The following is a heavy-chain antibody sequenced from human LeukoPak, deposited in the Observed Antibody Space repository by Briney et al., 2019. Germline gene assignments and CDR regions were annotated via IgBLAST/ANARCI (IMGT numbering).Heavy chain of an antibody. CDR1: GFTFSSYA. J-gene: IGHJ4*02. CDR2: ISGSGGST. V-gene: IGHV3-23*01. CDR3: AKYPTPGIAVACTDYFDY. Sequence: GGSLRLSCAASGFTFSSYAMSWVRQAPGKGLEWVSAISGSGGSTYYADSVKGRFTISRDNSKNTLYLQMNSLRAEDTAVYYCAKYPTPGIAVACTDYFDYWGQGTLFTVSS. D-gene: IGHD6-19*01.